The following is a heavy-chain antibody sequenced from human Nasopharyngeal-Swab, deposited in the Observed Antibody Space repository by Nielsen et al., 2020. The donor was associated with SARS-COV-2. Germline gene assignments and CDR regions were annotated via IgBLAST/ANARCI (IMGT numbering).Heavy chain of an antibody. CDR2: INHSGNT. J-gene: IGHJ4*02. D-gene: IGHD3-22*01. Sequence: WIRQPPGKGLEWIGEINHSGNTKYNPSLKSRVAISVDTSKNQFSLRLSSVTAADTAMYYCARGCQQVNMILVVIGFSYYFDYWGRGTLVTVSS. CDR3: ARGCQQVNMILVVIGFSYYFDY. V-gene: IGHV4-34*01.